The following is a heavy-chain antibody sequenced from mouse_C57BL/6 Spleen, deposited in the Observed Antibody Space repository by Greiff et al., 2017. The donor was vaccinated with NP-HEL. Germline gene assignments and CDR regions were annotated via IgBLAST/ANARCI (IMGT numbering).Heavy chain of an antibody. Sequence: QVQLQQSGAELVKPGASVKMSCKASGYTFTTYPIEWMKQNHGKSLEWIGNFHPYNDDTKYNEKFKGKATLTVEKSSSTVYLELSRLPSDDSAVYYCARGYYGSSYSRSYFDYWGQGTTLTVSS. CDR3: ARGYYGSSYSRSYFDY. D-gene: IGHD1-1*01. CDR1: GYTFTTYP. V-gene: IGHV1-47*01. CDR2: FHPYNDDT. J-gene: IGHJ2*01.